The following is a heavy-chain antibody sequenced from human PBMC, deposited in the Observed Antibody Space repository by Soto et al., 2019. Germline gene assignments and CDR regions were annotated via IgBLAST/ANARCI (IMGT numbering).Heavy chain of an antibody. CDR2: ISAFNGDT. CDR1: GYTFTSYG. CDR3: AREAGWQRMVPYD. Sequence: QVQLVKSGTEVKKPGASVSVSCKAFGYTFTSYGFSWVRQVPGQGLEWLGWISAFNGDTQYAQTMKGRLTVTTDTFTTTVHMELRSLTPADTAVYYCAREAGWQRMVPYDWGQGTLVTVS. J-gene: IGHJ4*02. D-gene: IGHD6-25*01. V-gene: IGHV1-18*04.